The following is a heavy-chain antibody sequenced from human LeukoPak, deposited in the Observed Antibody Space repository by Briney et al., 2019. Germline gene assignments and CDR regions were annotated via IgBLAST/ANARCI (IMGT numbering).Heavy chain of an antibody. CDR3: ARDGGAADY. J-gene: IGHJ4*02. V-gene: IGHV1-46*01. CDR2: INPSTGGT. Sequence: GASVKVSCKPSGYTFTSYYMHWVRQAPGQGLEWMGIINPSTGGTTYAQKFQGRVTMTRDTSTSTVYMELSSLTSEDTAVYYCARDGGAADYWGQGTPVTVSS. CDR1: GYTFTSYY. D-gene: IGHD3-16*01.